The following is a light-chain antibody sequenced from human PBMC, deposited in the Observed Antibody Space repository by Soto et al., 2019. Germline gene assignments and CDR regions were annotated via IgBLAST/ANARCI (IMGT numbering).Light chain of an antibody. V-gene: IGLV2-14*01. J-gene: IGLJ1*01. CDR3: SSYTSSSTLYV. CDR1: SSDVGGYNY. CDR2: DVS. Sequence: QSALTQPASASGSPGQSITISCTGTSSDVGGYNYVSWYQQHPGKAPKLMIYDVSNRPSGVSNRFSGSKSGNTASLTISGLQAEDEADYYCSSYTSSSTLYVFGPGTKLTVL.